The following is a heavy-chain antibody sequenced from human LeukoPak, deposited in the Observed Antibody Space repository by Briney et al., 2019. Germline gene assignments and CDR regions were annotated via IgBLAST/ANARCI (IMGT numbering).Heavy chain of an antibody. V-gene: IGHV5-51*01. D-gene: IGHD2-2*01. J-gene: IGHJ6*02. CDR3: ARLRDCSSTSCYYGMDV. CDR2: IYPGDSDT. CDR1: GYSFTSYW. Sequence: GESLKISCKGSGYSFTSYWIGWVRPMPGKGLEWMGIIYPGDSDTRYSPSFQGQVTISADKSISTAYLQWSSLKASDTAMYYCARLRDCSSTSCYYGMDVWGQGTTVTVSS.